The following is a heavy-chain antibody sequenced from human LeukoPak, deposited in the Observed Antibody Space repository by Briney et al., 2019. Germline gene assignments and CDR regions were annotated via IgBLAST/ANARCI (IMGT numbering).Heavy chain of an antibody. J-gene: IGHJ4*02. CDR3: VSGLYGSGSYLGDY. CDR2: ISGSSSYI. V-gene: IGHV3-21*01. D-gene: IGHD3-10*01. Sequence: GGSLRLSCAASGFTFSSYSMNWVRQAPGKGLEWVSSISGSSSYIYYADSVKGRFTISRDNAKNSLYLQMNSLRAEDTAVYYCVSGLYGSGSYLGDYWGQGTLVTVSS. CDR1: GFTFSSYS.